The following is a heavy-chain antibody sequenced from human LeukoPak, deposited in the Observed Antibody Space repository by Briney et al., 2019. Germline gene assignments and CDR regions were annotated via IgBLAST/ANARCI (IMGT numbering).Heavy chain of an antibody. V-gene: IGHV3-33*01. CDR3: ARHRGSVFKGYMDV. CDR2: IYSDGVNK. Sequence: GGSLRLSCAASGFTLGNHGMHWVRQAPGKGLEWVAIIYSDGVNKYCADSMKGRSTISRDTSKNTLFLEMESLIIEDTAVYYCARHRGSVFKGYMDVWGKGTTVTVSS. J-gene: IGHJ6*03. D-gene: IGHD2-8*01. CDR1: GFTLGNHG.